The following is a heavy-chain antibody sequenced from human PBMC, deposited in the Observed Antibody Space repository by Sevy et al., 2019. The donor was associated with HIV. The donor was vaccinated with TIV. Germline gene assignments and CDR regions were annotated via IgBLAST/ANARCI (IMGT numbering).Heavy chain of an antibody. CDR1: GFTFNNYA. D-gene: IGHD6-13*01. Sequence: GGSLRLSSATSGFTFNNYALHWVRQAPGKGLEWVAVIPDDGNNIYYADSVKGRFTISRDNSKSTLFLQMNSLRAEDTAVYYCARGGFSSSWSLGNYFDYWGQGTLVTVSS. J-gene: IGHJ4*02. V-gene: IGHV3-30*04. CDR3: ARGGFSSSWSLGNYFDY. CDR2: IPDDGNNI.